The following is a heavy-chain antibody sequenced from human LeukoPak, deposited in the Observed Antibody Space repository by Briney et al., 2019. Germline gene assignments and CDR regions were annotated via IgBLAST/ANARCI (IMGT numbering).Heavy chain of an antibody. CDR1: GGSIGTYY. D-gene: IGHD3-16*02. CDR3: ARHIGGGIEDMDV. J-gene: IGHJ6*03. V-gene: IGHV4-59*08. Sequence: SETLSLTCTVSGGSIGTYYWSWIRQSPGKGLEWIGYIYVTGTRYNPYLQSRVTISVDRSRNQFFLKMSSVTAADTAVYYCARHIGGGIEDMDVWGKGTQVIVSS. CDR2: IYVTGT.